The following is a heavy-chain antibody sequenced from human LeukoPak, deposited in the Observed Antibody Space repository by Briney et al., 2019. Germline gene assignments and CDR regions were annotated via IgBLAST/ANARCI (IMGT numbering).Heavy chain of an antibody. CDR2: IYTSGGT. CDR1: GGSMSGHF. Sequence: SDTLSLTCTVSGGSMSGHFWSWFRRPPGKGLEWIGYIYTSGGTNYIPSLKGRVTTSIDTSKNQFSLKLSSVTAADSAVYYCARLTRLSTSPDRYYLDYWGQGTLVTVSS. D-gene: IGHD6-6*01. CDR3: ARLTRLSTSPDRYYLDY. V-gene: IGHV4-4*09. J-gene: IGHJ4*02.